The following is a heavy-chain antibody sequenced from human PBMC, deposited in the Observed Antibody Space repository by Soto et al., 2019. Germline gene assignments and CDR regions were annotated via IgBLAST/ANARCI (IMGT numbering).Heavy chain of an antibody. J-gene: IGHJ4*02. Sequence: PSETLSLTCTASGGSISSYYWSWIRQPPGKGLEWIGYIYYSGSTNYNPSLKSRVTISVDTSKNQFSLKLSSVTAADTAVYYCARLQYYFDYWGQGTLVTVSS. V-gene: IGHV4-59*08. CDR2: IYYSGST. CDR3: ARLQYYFDY. D-gene: IGHD4-4*01. CDR1: GGSISSYY.